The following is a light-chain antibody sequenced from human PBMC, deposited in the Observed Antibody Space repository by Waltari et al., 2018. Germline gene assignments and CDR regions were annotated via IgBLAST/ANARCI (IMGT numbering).Light chain of an antibody. CDR3: QQYYSYPSL. CDR2: AAS. V-gene: IGKV1-8*01. Sequence: AIRITQSPSSLSASTGDRVTITCRASQGISSYLAWYQQKPGKAPKLLIYAASTLQSGVPSRFSGSGSGTDFTLTISCLQSEDFATYYCQQYYSYPSLFGGGTKVEIK. CDR1: QGISSY. J-gene: IGKJ4*01.